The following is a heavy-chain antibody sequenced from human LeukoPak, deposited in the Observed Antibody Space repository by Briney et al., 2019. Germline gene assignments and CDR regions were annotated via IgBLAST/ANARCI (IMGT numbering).Heavy chain of an antibody. J-gene: IGHJ4*02. V-gene: IGHV4-61*02. CDR2: IYTSGST. D-gene: IGHD6-19*01. Sequence: SETLSLTCTVSGGSISSGSYYWSWIRQPAGKGLEWIGRIYTSGSTNYNPSLKSRVTISVDTSKNQFSLKLSSVTAADTAVYYCARDLNRSSGWYQREYYFDYWGQGTLVTVSS. CDR3: ARDLNRSSGWYQREYYFDY. CDR1: GGSISSGSYY.